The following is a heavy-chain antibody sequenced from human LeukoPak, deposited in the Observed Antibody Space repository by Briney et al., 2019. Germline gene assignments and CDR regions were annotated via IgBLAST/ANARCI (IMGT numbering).Heavy chain of an antibody. V-gene: IGHV3-15*01. CDR2: INSKTDGGTT. CDR3: ARYCSSTSCYKPP. D-gene: IGHD2-2*02. J-gene: IGHJ5*02. Sequence: PGGSLRLSCAASGFIFSNAWMSWIRQAPGKGLEWVGRINSKTDGGTTDYAAPVKGRFTISRDDSKNTLYLHLNSLKTEDTAVYYCARYCSSTSCYKPPWGQGTLVTVSS. CDR1: GFIFSNAW.